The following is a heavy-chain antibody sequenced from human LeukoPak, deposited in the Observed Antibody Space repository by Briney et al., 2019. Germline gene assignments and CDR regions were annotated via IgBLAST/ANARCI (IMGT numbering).Heavy chain of an antibody. CDR3: AKGGAWELRPFDY. CDR2: ISSSGDNA. D-gene: IGHD1-26*01. Sequence: PGGSLRLSCAASGFTFSNYAMNWVRQAPGKGLEWVSLISSSGDNAYYADSVRGRFTISRDKSKNTVSLQMNSLRGEDTAVYYCAKGGAWELRPFDYWGQGTLVTVSS. J-gene: IGHJ4*02. V-gene: IGHV3-23*01. CDR1: GFTFSNYA.